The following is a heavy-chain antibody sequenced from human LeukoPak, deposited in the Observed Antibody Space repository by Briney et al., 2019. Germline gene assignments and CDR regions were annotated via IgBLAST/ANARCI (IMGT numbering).Heavy chain of an antibody. CDR2: IKRKTDGATT. D-gene: IGHD4-23*01. CDR1: GFTFSNAW. CDR3: TTDPGGNSGFDH. V-gene: IGHV3-15*01. Sequence: GGSLRLSCAASGFTFSNAWMSWVRQAPGKGLEWVGLIKRKTDGATTDCAAPVKGRFTISRDDSKNTLFLQMNSLKIEDTAVYYCTTDPGGNSGFDHWGQGTLVTVSS. J-gene: IGHJ4*02.